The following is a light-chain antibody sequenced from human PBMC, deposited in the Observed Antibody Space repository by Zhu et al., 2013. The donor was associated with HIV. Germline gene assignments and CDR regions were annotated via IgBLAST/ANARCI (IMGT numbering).Light chain of an antibody. CDR3: QQRSDWPPSLT. V-gene: IGKV3-11*01. J-gene: IGKJ4*01. CDR1: QSVSSN. CDR2: DAS. Sequence: EIVLTQSPGTLSLSPGERATLSCTASQSVSSNLAWYQQKLGQAPRLLIYDASNRATGIPARFSGSGSGTDFTLTISSLEPEDFAVYYCQQRSDWPPSLTFGGGTKVEIK.